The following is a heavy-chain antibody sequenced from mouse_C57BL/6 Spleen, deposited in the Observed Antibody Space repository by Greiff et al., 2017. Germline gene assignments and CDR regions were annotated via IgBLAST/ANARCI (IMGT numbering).Heavy chain of an antibody. D-gene: IGHD1-1*01. CDR1: GFSLTSYG. V-gene: IGHV2-5*01. J-gene: IGHJ1*03. CDR2: LWRGGST. Sequence: QVQLQQSGPGLVQPSQSLSITCTVSGFSLTSYGVHWVRQSPGKGLEWLGVLWRGGSTDYNAAVMSRLSITKDNSKSQVFFRMNSLQADDTAIYYCAKNRYGSSWGYFDVWGTGTTVTVSS. CDR3: AKNRYGSSWGYFDV.